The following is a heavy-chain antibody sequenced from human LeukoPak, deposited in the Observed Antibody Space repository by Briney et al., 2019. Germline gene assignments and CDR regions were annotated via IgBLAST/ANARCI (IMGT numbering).Heavy chain of an antibody. CDR3: ARHSHYYESRDSLAY. V-gene: IGHV4-39*01. D-gene: IGHD3-22*01. CDR2: IYYSGST. CDR1: GGSISSSSYY. Sequence: SETLSLTCTVSGGSISSSSYYWGWIRQPPGKGLEWIGSIYYSGSTYYNPSLKSRVTMSVDTSKNQFSLKLSSVTAADTAVYYCARHSHYYESRDSLAYWGQGTLVTVSS. J-gene: IGHJ4*01.